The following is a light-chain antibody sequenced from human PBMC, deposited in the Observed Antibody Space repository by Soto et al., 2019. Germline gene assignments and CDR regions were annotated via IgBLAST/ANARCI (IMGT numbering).Light chain of an antibody. CDR2: EVT. V-gene: IGLV2-8*01. Sequence: QSALTQPPSASGSLGQSVTISCTGTSGDVGHYNYVSWYQQQPGKAPKLIIYEVTKRPSGVPDRFSGSKSGNTASLTVSGLRSEDEADYYCAAWDDSLSGPVFGGGTKLTVL. J-gene: IGLJ2*01. CDR3: AAWDDSLSGPV. CDR1: SGDVGHYNY.